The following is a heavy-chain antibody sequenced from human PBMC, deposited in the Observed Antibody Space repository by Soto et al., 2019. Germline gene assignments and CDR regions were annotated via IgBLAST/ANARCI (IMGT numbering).Heavy chain of an antibody. V-gene: IGHV3-74*01. D-gene: IGHD6-13*01. J-gene: IGHJ4*02. Sequence: PGGSLRLSCAASGFTFRNYWMHWVRQAPGKGLVWVSRSDGSSTSYADSVKGRLTISRDNAKNTLYLQMNSLRVEDTAVYYCARANAGNAPVDYWGQGTLVTVSS. CDR2: SDGSST. CDR3: ARANAGNAPVDY. CDR1: GFTFRNYW.